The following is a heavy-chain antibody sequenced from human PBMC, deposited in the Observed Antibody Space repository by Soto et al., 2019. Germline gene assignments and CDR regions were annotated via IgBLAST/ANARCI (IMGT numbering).Heavy chain of an antibody. D-gene: IGHD6-19*01. J-gene: IGHJ4*02. CDR2: ISYDGSNK. V-gene: IGHV3-30*18. Sequence: GGSLRLSCAASGFTFSSYGMHWVRQAPGKGLEWVAVISYDGSNKYYADSVKGRFTISRDNSKKTLYLQMNSLRAEDTAVYYCAKDRNSVAGGYWGQGTLVTVSS. CDR3: AKDRNSVAGGY. CDR1: GFTFSSYG.